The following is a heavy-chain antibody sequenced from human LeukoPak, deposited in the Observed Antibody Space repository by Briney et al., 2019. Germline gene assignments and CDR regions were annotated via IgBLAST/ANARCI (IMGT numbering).Heavy chain of an antibody. V-gene: IGHV4-4*07. CDR2: IYTSGST. CDR1: GGSFSTYY. CDR3: AREHSSGSWYYFDY. J-gene: IGHJ4*02. D-gene: IGHD6-25*01. Sequence: PSETLSLTCTVSGGSFSTYYWSWIRQPAGKGLEWIGRIYTSGSTNYNPSLKSRVTMSVDTSKNQFSLKLSSVTAADTAVYYCAREHSSGSWYYFDYWGQGTLVTVSS.